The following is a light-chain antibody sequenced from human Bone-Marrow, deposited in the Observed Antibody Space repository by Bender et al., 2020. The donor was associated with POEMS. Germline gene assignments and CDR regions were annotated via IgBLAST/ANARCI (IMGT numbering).Light chain of an antibody. CDR2: YVN. J-gene: IGLJ2*01. CDR1: SSDVGRYNY. CDR3: SSYTSSSTVV. V-gene: IGLV2-14*01. Sequence: QSALTQPASVSGSPGQSITISCTGTSSDVGRYNYVSWYRQYPGKAPKLMIYYVNNRPSGVSDRFFGSKSGNTASLTISGLHPDDEADYYCSSYTSSSTVVFGGGTRLAVL.